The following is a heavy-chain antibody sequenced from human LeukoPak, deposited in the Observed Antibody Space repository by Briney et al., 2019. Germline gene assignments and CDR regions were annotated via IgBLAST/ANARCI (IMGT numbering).Heavy chain of an antibody. D-gene: IGHD6-19*01. J-gene: IGHJ4*02. CDR3: AKDTHVAVAGTFDS. V-gene: IGHV3-9*01. Sequence: PGVSLRLSCAASGFTFYDFAMHWVRHAPGKGLEWVSGLNWNSAATDYADSVKGRFTISRDNAKNSLYLQMNSLGPEDTAFYYCAKDTHVAVAGTFDSWGQGTLVTVSS. CDR1: GFTFYDFA. CDR2: LNWNSAAT.